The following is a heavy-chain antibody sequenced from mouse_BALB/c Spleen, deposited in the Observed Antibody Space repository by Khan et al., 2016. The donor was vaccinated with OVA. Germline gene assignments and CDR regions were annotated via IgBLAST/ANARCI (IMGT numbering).Heavy chain of an antibody. V-gene: IGHV3-2*02. J-gene: IGHJ4*01. CDR2: ISYSGTT. CDR3: ASDGYDYHAMYY. D-gene: IGHD2-3*01. Sequence: EVQLQESGPGLVKPSQSLSLTCTVTGYSITSDYAWNWIRQFPGNQLEWMGYISYSGTTSYNPSLTSRISITRDTSKNQFFLQLNSVTTEDTATYYCASDGYDYHAMYYWGQGTSVTVSS. CDR1: GYSITSDYA.